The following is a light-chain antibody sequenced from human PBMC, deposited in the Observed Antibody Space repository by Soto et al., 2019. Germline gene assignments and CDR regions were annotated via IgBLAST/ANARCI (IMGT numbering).Light chain of an antibody. CDR1: SSDVGGYNF. V-gene: IGLV2-14*03. CDR2: EVS. CDR3: SSYTTSSTVV. Sequence: LTQPASVFGSPGQSITISCTGTSSDVGGYNFVSWYQQHPGKAPKLMIYEVSNRPSGVSNRFSGSKSGNTASLTISGLQPEDEADYYCSSYTTSSTVVFGTGTKATVL. J-gene: IGLJ1*01.